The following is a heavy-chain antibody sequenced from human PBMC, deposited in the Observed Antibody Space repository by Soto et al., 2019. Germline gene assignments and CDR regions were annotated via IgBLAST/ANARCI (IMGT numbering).Heavy chain of an antibody. Sequence: SETLSLTCTASGGFIWGWIRQSPDKGLEWIGYIYNSGGYNYNPSLESRLTISIDTSKNQFSLRLASVTAADTAVYYCARTLPIRQLFDSWSQGTLVTVSS. CDR2: IYNSGGY. CDR1: GGFI. D-gene: IGHD1-1*01. J-gene: IGHJ4*02. V-gene: IGHV4-59*01. CDR3: ARTLPIRQLFDS.